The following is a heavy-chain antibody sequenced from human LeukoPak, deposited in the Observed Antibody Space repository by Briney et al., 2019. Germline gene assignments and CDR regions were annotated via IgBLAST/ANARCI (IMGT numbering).Heavy chain of an antibody. V-gene: IGHV1-18*01. D-gene: IGHD3-16*01. CDR1: GCTFTSYG. CDR3: AGGGSPWITYWFDP. Sequence: ASVKVSCKASGCTFTSYGISWVRQAPGQGLEWMGWISAYNGNTNYAQKLQGRVTMTTDTSTSTAYMELRSLRSDDTAVYYCAGGGSPWITYWFDPWGQGTLVTGSS. CDR2: ISAYNGNT. J-gene: IGHJ5*01.